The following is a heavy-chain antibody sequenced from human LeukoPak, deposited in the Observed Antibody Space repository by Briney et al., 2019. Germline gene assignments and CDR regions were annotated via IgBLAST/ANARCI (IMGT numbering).Heavy chain of an antibody. D-gene: IGHD4-17*01. CDR3: ARTYEDYAEHY. V-gene: IGHV4-59*01. Sequence: SETLSLTCTVSGGSISSYYWSWIRQPPGKGLEWIGYIYYSGSTNYNPSLKSRVTISVDTSKNQFSLKLSSVTAADTAVYYCARTYEDYAEHYWGQGTLVTVSS. CDR1: GGSISSYY. J-gene: IGHJ4*02. CDR2: IYYSGST.